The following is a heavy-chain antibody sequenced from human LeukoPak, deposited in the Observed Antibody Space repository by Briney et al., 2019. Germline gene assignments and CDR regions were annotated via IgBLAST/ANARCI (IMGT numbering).Heavy chain of an antibody. D-gene: IGHD3-10*01. CDR1: GFTFSSYS. J-gene: IGHJ6*02. CDR3: ARDRGVWRSTYGMDV. CDR2: ISSSSSYI. Sequence: PGRSLRLSCAASGFTFSSYSMNWVRQAPGKGLEWVSSISSSSSYIYYADSVKGRFTISRDNAKNSLYLQMNSLRAEDTAVYYCARDRGVWRSTYGMDVWGQGTTVTVSS. V-gene: IGHV3-21*01.